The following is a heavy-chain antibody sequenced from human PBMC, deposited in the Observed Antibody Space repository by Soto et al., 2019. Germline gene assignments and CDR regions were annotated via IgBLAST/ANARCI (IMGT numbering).Heavy chain of an antibody. Sequence: ASVKVSCKASGYTFTSYAMHWVRQAPGQRLEWMGWINAGNGNTKTSQKFQGRVIIATDTSASTAHMELSGLRSEDTAVYFCARFPSAAGSRNWYYDLWGRGTLVTVSS. CDR1: GYTFTSYA. CDR3: ARFPSAAGSRNWYYDL. CDR2: INAGNGNT. J-gene: IGHJ2*01. V-gene: IGHV1-3*01. D-gene: IGHD6-13*01.